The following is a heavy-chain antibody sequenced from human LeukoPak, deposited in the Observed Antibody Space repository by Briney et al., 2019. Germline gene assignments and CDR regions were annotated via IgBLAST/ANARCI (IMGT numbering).Heavy chain of an antibody. D-gene: IGHD6-6*01. CDR2: IKSDGSEK. V-gene: IGHV3-7*01. CDR1: GFTFINSW. J-gene: IGHJ4*02. CDR3: VRSLGSSSADF. Sequence: PGGSLRLSCAASGFTFINSWMSWVRQAPGKGLEWVANIKSDGSEKYYVDSVEGRFTISRDNAKNSVSLQMNSLSGEDTAVYYCVRSLGSSSADFWGQGTLVIVSS.